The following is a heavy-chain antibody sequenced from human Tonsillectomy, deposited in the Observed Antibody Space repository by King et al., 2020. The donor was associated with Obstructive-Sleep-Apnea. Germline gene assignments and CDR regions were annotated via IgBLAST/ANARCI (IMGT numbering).Heavy chain of an antibody. D-gene: IGHD1-26*01. V-gene: IGHV3-11*05. CDR1: GFSFGDYY. CDR2: ISGSSTST. Sequence: VQLVESGGGLVKPGGSLRLSCAASGFSFGDYYMGWIHQAPGKGLEWVSYISGSSTSTDYADSVKGRFTISRDNAKKSLYLQMNSLRVEDTATSYCARDRGMGASGSDSWGQGTLVTVSS. CDR3: ARDRGMGASGSDS. J-gene: IGHJ5*01.